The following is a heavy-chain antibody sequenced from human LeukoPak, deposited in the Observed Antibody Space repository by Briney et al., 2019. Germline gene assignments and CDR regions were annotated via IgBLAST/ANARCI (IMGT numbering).Heavy chain of an antibody. CDR1: GGSISSSSYY. J-gene: IGHJ5*02. D-gene: IGHD4-17*01. Sequence: SETLSLTCTVSGGSISSSSYYWSWIRQPAGKGLEWIGRIYTSGSTNYNPSLKSRVTISVDTSKNQFSLKLSSVTAADTAVYYCARGMTTVTTWFDPWGQGTLVTVSS. CDR3: ARGMTTVTTWFDP. CDR2: IYTSGST. V-gene: IGHV4-61*02.